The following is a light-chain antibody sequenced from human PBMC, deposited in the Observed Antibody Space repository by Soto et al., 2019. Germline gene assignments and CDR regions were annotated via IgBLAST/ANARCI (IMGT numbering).Light chain of an antibody. CDR3: SSYTSSSTLV. CDR1: SSDVGGYNY. J-gene: IGLJ1*01. Sequence: QSALTQPASVSGSPGQSITISCTGTSSDVGGYNYVSWYQQHPGKAPKIMIYEVGHRPSGVSNRFSGSKSGYTASLTISGLQAEDEADYYCSSYTSSSTLVFGTGTKVTV. CDR2: EVG. V-gene: IGLV2-14*01.